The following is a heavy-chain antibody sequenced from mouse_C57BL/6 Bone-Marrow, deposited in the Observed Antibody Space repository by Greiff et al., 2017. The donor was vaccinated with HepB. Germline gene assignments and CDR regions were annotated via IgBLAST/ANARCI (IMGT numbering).Heavy chain of an antibody. CDR1: GYTFTDYN. CDR2: INPNNGGT. Sequence: VQLQQSGPELVKPGASVKIPCQASGYTFTDYNMDWVKQSHGKSLEWIGDINPNNGGTIYNQKFKGKATLTVDKSSSTAYMELRSLTAEDTAVYYCARGYDYDWFAYWGQGTLVTVSA. J-gene: IGHJ3*01. V-gene: IGHV1-18*01. CDR3: ARGYDYDWFAY. D-gene: IGHD2-4*01.